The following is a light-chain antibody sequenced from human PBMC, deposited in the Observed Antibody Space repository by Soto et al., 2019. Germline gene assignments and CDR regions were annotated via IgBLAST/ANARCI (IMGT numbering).Light chain of an antibody. CDR2: SNN. V-gene: IGLV1-47*02. J-gene: IGLJ1*01. Sequence: QSVLTQPPSASGTPGQRVTIYCSGSSSNIGSNYVYWYQQLPGTAPKLLIYSNNQRPSGVPDRFSGSKSGTSASLAISGLRSEDEADYYCAAWDDSLSGHYVFGTGTKLTVL. CDR1: SSNIGSNY. CDR3: AAWDDSLSGHYV.